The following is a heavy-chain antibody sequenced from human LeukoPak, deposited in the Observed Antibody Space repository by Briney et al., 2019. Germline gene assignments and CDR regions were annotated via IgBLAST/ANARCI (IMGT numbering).Heavy chain of an antibody. CDR2: INPNSGGT. CDR1: GYIFTDYY. V-gene: IGHV1-2*02. CDR3: TRRVAVTNSRHFDL. Sequence: ASVKVSCKASGYIFTDYYIHWVRQTPGQGLEWMGWINPNSGGTNYGQKFQGRVTMTRDTSISTTYMEVASLTSDDTAIYYCTRRVAVTNSRHFDLWGQGTLVIVSS. J-gene: IGHJ4*02. D-gene: IGHD2-21*02.